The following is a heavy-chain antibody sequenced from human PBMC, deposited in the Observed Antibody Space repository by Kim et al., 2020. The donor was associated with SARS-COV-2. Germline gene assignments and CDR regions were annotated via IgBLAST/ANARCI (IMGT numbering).Heavy chain of an antibody. D-gene: IGHD4-17*01. CDR2: ST. Sequence: STYYNPPLKSRVTISVEPSKNEFSLKLSSVTGADTAVYYCASLYTVTTDYWGQGTLVTVSS. V-gene: IGHV4-31*02. J-gene: IGHJ4*02. CDR3: ASLYTVTTDY.